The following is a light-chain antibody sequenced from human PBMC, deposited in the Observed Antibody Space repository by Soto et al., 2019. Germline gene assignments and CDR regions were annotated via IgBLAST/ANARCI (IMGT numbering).Light chain of an antibody. CDR1: SSDVGGYNY. Sequence: QSALTQPAYVSGSPGQSITISCTGTSSDVGGYNYVSWYQQHPDKAPKLMIYVVSNRPSGVSNRFSGSKSGNTASLTISGLQAEDEAYYYCSSYTSSDTPYVFGPGTKLTVL. CDR3: SSYTSSDTPYV. CDR2: VVS. J-gene: IGLJ1*01. V-gene: IGLV2-14*01.